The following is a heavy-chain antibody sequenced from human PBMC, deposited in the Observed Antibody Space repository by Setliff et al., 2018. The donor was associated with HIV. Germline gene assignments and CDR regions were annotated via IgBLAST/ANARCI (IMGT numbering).Heavy chain of an antibody. J-gene: IGHJ3*02. D-gene: IGHD5-12*01. V-gene: IGHV4-39*01. CDR2: INYSGYT. CDR1: GGSISSDSYY. Sequence: LSETLSLTCTVSGGSISSDSYYWGWIRQSPGKGLEWIASINYSGYTYHNPSLKTRVTISIYTSKSQFSLKLNSVTAADTGVYYCARLFQWMSYSFDIWGQGTVVTVSS. CDR3: ARLFQWMSYSFDI.